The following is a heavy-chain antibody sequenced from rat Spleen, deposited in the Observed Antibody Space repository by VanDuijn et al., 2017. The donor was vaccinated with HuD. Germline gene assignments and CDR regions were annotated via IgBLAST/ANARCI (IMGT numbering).Heavy chain of an antibody. CDR1: GFTFSDYY. J-gene: IGHJ2*01. D-gene: IGHD1-1*01. CDR2: VNYEGSRT. CDR3: ARHRSGKSLGNYFDY. V-gene: IGHV5-22*01. Sequence: EVQLVESGGGLVQPGRSLKLSCAASGFTFSDYYMAWVRQAPKKGLEWVTSVNYEGSRTYYGDSVKGRFTISRDNAKSTLYLQMNSLRSEDTATYFCARHRSGKSLGNYFDYWGQGVMVTVSS.